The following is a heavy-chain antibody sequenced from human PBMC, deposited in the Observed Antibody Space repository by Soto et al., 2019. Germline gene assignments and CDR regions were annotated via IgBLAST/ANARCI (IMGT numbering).Heavy chain of an antibody. CDR1: GFNFSSYE. Sequence: GGSLRLSCVGSGFNFSSYEMNWVRQAPGKGLEWVSNIRSSGRSINYADSVKGRFTISRDNAKNSLYLQMNSLRAEDTAVYYCTRVRDSNDYWGQGTLVTVSS. CDR3: TRVRDSNDY. V-gene: IGHV3-48*03. J-gene: IGHJ4*02. CDR2: IRSSGRSI. D-gene: IGHD3-22*01.